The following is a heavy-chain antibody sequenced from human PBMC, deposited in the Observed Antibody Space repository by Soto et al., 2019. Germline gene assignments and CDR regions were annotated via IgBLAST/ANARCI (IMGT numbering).Heavy chain of an antibody. D-gene: IGHD1-26*01. Sequence: EVQLVESGGGLVKPGGSLRLSCAASGFTFSSYSMNWVRQAPGKGLEWVSSISSSSIYIYYADSVKGRFTISRDNAKNSLYLQMNSLRGEDTAVYYCARGEGKNDYFIYWGQGTLVTVSS. CDR3: ARGEGKNDYFIY. J-gene: IGHJ4*02. CDR1: GFTFSSYS. CDR2: ISSSSIYI. V-gene: IGHV3-21*01.